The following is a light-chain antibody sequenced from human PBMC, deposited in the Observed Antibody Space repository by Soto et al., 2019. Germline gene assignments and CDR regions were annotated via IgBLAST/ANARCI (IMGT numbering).Light chain of an antibody. CDR3: QHVNSYPPFT. J-gene: IGKJ3*01. CDR2: AAS. V-gene: IGKV1-9*01. CDR1: QGIGSH. Sequence: DIQLTQSPSFLPASVGDRVTITCRASQGIGSHLAWYQQKPGNVPSLLIFAASTLQSGVPSRFSGSGSGTEFTLTISSLQPEDFATYYCQHVNSYPPFTFGPGTKVDIK.